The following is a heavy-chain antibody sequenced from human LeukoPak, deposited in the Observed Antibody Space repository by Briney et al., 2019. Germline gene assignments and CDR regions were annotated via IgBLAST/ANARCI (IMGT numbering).Heavy chain of an antibody. D-gene: IGHD2-2*01. Sequence: ASVKVSCKASGYTFTSYGISWVRQAPGQGLEWMGWISACNGNTNYAQKLQGRVTMTTDTSTSTAYMELRSLRSDDTAVYYCARSLLVYCSSTSCNLDYWGQGTLVTVSS. CDR3: ARSLLVYCSSTSCNLDY. CDR1: GYTFTSYG. V-gene: IGHV1-18*01. CDR2: ISACNGNT. J-gene: IGHJ4*02.